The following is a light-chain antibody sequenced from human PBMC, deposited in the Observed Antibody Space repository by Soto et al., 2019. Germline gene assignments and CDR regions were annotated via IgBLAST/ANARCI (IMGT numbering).Light chain of an antibody. CDR1: QGISSY. J-gene: IGKJ1*01. CDR3: QHYGSPSWT. V-gene: IGKV1-8*01. Sequence: AIRKTTSPSSLSASTGDIVTLTCLASQGISSYLAWYQQKPGKAPKLLIYAASTLQSGVPSRFSGSGSGTDFTLTISRLEPDDFAVYYCQHYGSPSWTCGQGNTGDIK. CDR2: AAS.